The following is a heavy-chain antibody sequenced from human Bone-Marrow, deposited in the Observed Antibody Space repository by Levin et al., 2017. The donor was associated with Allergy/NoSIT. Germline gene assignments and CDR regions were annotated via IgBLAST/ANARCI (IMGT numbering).Heavy chain of an antibody. CDR3: AHTIFYYGSGTSSSGYHFHMDV. V-gene: IGHV2-5*01. D-gene: IGHD3-10*01. J-gene: IGHJ6*03. CDR2: LYWHVDK. Sequence: SGPTLVKPTQTLTLTCTFSGFSLNSGEVGVGWVRQPPGKALEWLAILYWHVDKRYSPSLKNRLTITKDASRNQVVLTMTNMDPVDTATYYCAHTIFYYGSGTSSSGYHFHMDVWGKGTTVTVSS. CDR1: GFSLNSGEVG.